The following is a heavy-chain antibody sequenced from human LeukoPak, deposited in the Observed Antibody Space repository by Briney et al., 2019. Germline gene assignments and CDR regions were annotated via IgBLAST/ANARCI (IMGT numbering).Heavy chain of an antibody. Sequence: SVKVSCTASGFTFPISAIQWVRQARGQRLEWLGWIVIGNGDTNYAQKFQERVTITRDMSTSTAYMELRSLTFDDTAVYYCGDRTVAYWGQGTLVTVSS. CDR1: GFTFPISA. CDR2: IVIGNGDT. J-gene: IGHJ4*02. D-gene: IGHD1/OR15-1a*01. V-gene: IGHV1-58*02. CDR3: GDRTVAY.